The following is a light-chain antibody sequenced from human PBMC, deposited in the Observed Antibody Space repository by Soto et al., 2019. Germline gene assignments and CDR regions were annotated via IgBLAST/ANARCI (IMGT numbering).Light chain of an antibody. J-gene: IGKJ3*01. CDR2: AAS. V-gene: IGKV1-39*01. Sequence: DIQMTQSPSSLSASVGDRVTLTCRASQSISSYLNWYQQKPGKATKFLIYAASSLQSGVTSRISGSGSGTDFTLTISSLQPEDFATYYCKQTYSTPFTFGPGTKVDIK. CDR1: QSISSY. CDR3: KQTYSTPFT.